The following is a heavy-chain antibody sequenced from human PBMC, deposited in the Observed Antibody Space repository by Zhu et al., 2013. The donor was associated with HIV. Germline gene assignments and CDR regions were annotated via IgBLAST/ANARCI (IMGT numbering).Heavy chain of an antibody. D-gene: IGHD2-2*01. CDR1: GGTFSSYA. Sequence: QVQLVQSGAEVKKPGSSVKVSCKASGGTFSSYAISWVRQAPGQGLEWMGGIIPIFGTANYAQKFQGRVTITADKSTSTAYMELSSLRSEDTAVYYCARDMGVVVVPAARGGYYYYGMDVVGPKGPRSPSP. J-gene: IGHJ6*02. CDR3: ARDMGVVVVPAARGGYYYYGMDV. CDR2: IIPIFGTA. V-gene: IGHV1-69*06.